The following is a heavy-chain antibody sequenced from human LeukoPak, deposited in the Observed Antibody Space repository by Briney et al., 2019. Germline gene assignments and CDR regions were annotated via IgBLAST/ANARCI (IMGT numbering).Heavy chain of an antibody. CDR1: GGSISSGGYY. D-gene: IGHD3-10*01. CDR2: IYHSGST. V-gene: IGHV4-30-2*01. Sequence: PSETLSLTCTVSGGSISSGGYYWRWIRQPPGKGLEWIGYIYHSGSTYYNPSLKSRVTISVDRSKNQFSLKLSSVTAADTAVYYCVYSGGSGSYYADYWGQGTLVTVSS. CDR3: VYSGGSGSYYADY. J-gene: IGHJ4*02.